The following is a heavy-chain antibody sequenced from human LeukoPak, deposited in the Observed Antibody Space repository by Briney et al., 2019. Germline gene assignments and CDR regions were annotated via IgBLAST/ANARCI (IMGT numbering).Heavy chain of an antibody. CDR2: IYTSGST. D-gene: IGHD3-10*01. CDR1: GGSISSYY. CDR3: AVRRSEYSMVRVWKGYYYMDV. J-gene: IGHJ6*03. V-gene: IGHV4-4*07. Sequence: PSETLSLTCTVSGGSISSYYWSWIRQPAGKGLEWIGRIYTSGSTNYNPSLKSRVTMSVDTSKNQFSLKLSSVTAADTAVYYCAVRRSEYSMVRVWKGYYYMDVWGKGTTVTVSS.